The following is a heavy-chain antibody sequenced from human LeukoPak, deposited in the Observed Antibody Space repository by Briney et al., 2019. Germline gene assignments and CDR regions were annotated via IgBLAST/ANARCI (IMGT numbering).Heavy chain of an antibody. Sequence: SETLSLTCTVSGGSISRGDYYWSWIRQPPGKGLEWIGYIYYSGSTYYNPSLKSRVTISVDTSKNQFSLKLSSVTAADTAVYYCAGHHPRNTVDFWGQGTLVTVSS. CDR1: GGSISRGDYY. D-gene: IGHD2/OR15-2a*01. V-gene: IGHV4-30-4*01. CDR2: IYYSGST. CDR3: AGHHPRNTVDF. J-gene: IGHJ4*02.